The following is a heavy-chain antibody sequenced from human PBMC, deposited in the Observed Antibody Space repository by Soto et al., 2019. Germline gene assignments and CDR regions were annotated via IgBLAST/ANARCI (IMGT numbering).Heavy chain of an antibody. CDR1: GFTFRTYA. D-gene: IGHD1-7*01. V-gene: IGHV3-23*01. CDR2: ISGTGGIT. Sequence: EVQRLESGGDLVQPGGSLSLSCAASGFTFRTYAMSWVRQAPGKGLEWVSCISGTGGITYYADSVSGRFTISRDNSRNTMYLQMYSLSAEDTAVYFCAKAPSNWHYERSFQHWGQGSLVTVSP. J-gene: IGHJ1*01. CDR3: AKAPSNWHYERSFQH.